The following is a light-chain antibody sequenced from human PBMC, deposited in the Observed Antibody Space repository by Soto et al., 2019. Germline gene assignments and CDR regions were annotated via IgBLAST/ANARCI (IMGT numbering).Light chain of an antibody. Sequence: QAVVTQPASVSGSPGQSITISCTGTSGDVDASRYVAWYQQHPNKAPKVLIYEGNNRPSGVSDRFSGSKSGNTASLTISGLQAEDEADYYCTSHTPNITLFGGGTKVTVL. CDR2: EGN. CDR1: SGDVDASRY. J-gene: IGLJ2*01. V-gene: IGLV2-14*03. CDR3: TSHTPNITL.